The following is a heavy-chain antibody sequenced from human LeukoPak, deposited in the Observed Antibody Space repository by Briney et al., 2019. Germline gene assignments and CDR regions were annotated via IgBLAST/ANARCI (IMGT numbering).Heavy chain of an antibody. J-gene: IGHJ4*02. D-gene: IGHD3-22*01. CDR3: ARVLMRNTMIFGY. V-gene: IGHV4-39*07. CDR2: IYYSGST. Sequence: PSETLSLTCTVSGGSISSSSYYWGWLRQPPGRGLEWVGSIYYSGSTYYNPSLKSRVTISVDTSKNQFSLKLSSVTAADTAVYYCARVLMRNTMIFGYLGQGTLVTVSS. CDR1: GGSISSSSYY.